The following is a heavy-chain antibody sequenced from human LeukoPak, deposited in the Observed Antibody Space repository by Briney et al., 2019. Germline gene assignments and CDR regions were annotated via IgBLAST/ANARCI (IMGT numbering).Heavy chain of an antibody. V-gene: IGHV4-39*07. CDR2: IYYSGST. J-gene: IGHJ4*02. D-gene: IGHD3-10*01. Sequence: SETLSLTCTVSGGSISNSSFYWGWIRQPPGKGLEWIGSIYYSGSTYYNPSLKSRVTISVDTSKNQFSLKLSSVTAADTAVYYCARGFGELILRPFDYWGQGTLVTVSS. CDR1: GGSISNSSFY. CDR3: ARGFGELILRPFDY.